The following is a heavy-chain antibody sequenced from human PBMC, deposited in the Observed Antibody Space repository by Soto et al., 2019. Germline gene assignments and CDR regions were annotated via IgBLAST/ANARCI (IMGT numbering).Heavy chain of an antibody. J-gene: IGHJ3*02. CDR3: ARRYYDSSGYYFLHAFDI. Sequence: ASETLSLTCTVSGGSISSGDYYWSWIRQPPGKGLEWIGYIYYSGSTYYNPSLKSRVTISVDTSKNQFSLKLSSVTAADTAVYYCARRYYDSSGYYFLHAFDIWGQGTMVTVSS. CDR2: IYYSGST. D-gene: IGHD3-22*01. V-gene: IGHV4-30-4*01. CDR1: GGSISSGDYY.